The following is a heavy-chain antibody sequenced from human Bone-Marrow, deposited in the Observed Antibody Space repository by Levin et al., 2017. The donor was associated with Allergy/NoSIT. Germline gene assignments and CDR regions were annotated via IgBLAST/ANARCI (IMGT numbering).Heavy chain of an antibody. CDR1: GFTFSKFA. CDR3: AKTAGGSDTPLDV. Sequence: GGSLRLSCAASGFTFSKFAVTWVRQAPGKGLEWVSTIFGSGGSTYYADSVKGRFTISRDSSKNTLLLQLKSLRAEDTAIYYCAKTAGGSDTPLDVWGQGTLVAVSS. D-gene: IGHD1-26*01. J-gene: IGHJ4*02. CDR2: IFGSGGST. V-gene: IGHV3-23*01.